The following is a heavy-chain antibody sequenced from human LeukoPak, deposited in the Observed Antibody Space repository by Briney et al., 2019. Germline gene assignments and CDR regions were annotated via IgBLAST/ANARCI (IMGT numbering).Heavy chain of an antibody. D-gene: IGHD6-19*01. CDR1: GFTFRKYV. Sequence: SGGSLGLSCAASGFTFRKYVMSWVRQAPGKGLEWVSAISGSDDGSYYADSVKGRFTISRDNSKNTLYLQMNGLRAEDTAVYYCAKDGSARPFWGQGTLVTVSS. V-gene: IGHV3-23*01. CDR2: ISGSDDGS. J-gene: IGHJ4*02. CDR3: AKDGSARPF.